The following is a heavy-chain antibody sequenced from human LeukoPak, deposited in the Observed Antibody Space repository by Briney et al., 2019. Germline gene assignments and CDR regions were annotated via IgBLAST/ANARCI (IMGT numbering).Heavy chain of an antibody. CDR3: AREVLRFLEWPNAFDI. CDR1: GGSISSGGYS. J-gene: IGHJ3*02. D-gene: IGHD3-3*01. CDR2: IYHSGST. V-gene: IGHV4-30-2*01. Sequence: SETLSLTCAVSGGSISSGGYSWSWIRQPPGKGLEWIGYIYHSGSTYYNPSLKSRVTMSVDTSKNQFSLKLSSVTAADTAVYYCAREVLRFLEWPNAFDIWGQGTMVTVSS.